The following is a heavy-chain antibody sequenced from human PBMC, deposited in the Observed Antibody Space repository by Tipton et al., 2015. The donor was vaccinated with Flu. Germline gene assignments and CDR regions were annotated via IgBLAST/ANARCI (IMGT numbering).Heavy chain of an antibody. CDR2: IYYSGST. CDR1: GGSISSYY. D-gene: IGHD3-16*01. CDR3: ARDGGYYGMGV. J-gene: IGHJ6*02. Sequence: LRLSCTVSGGSISSYYWSWIRQPPGKGLEWIGYIYYSGSTNYNPSLKSRVTISVDTSKNQFSLKLSSVTAADTAVYYCARDGGYYGMGVWGQGTTVTVSS. V-gene: IGHV4-59*01.